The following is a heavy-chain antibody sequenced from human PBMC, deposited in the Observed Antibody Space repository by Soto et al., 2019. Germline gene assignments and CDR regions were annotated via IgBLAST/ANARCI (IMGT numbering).Heavy chain of an antibody. Sequence: SETLSLTCTVSGGSVSSGSYYWSWIRQPPGKGLEWIGYIYYSGSTNYNPSLKSRVTISVDTSKNQFSLKLSSVTAADTAVYYCARDSRGGWSFGNYYGMDVWGQGTTVTVSS. J-gene: IGHJ6*02. CDR2: IYYSGST. CDR3: ARDSRGGWSFGNYYGMDV. CDR1: GGSVSSGSYY. D-gene: IGHD6-19*01. V-gene: IGHV4-61*01.